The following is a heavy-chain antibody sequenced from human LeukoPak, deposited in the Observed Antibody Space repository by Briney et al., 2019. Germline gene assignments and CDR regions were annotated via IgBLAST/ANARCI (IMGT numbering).Heavy chain of an antibody. CDR2: IIPIFGTA. D-gene: IGHD3-22*01. CDR1: GGTFSSYA. CDR3: ARDRRAYYYDSSGYYYDY. Sequence: EASVKVSCKASGGTFSSYAISWVRQAPGQGLEWMGGIIPIFGTANYAQKFQGRVTITADESTSTAYMELSSLRSEDTAVYYCARDRRAYYYDSSGYYYDYWGQGTLVTVSS. J-gene: IGHJ4*02. V-gene: IGHV1-69*13.